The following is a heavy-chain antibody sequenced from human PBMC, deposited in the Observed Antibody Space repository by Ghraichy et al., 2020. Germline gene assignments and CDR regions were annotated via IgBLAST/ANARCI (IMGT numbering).Heavy chain of an antibody. J-gene: IGHJ6*02. Sequence: ASVKVSCKASGYTFINYGISWVRQAPGQGLKWMSWISVYTGAINYAQNFQGRVTMTTDTSTSTVYTQLRSLTSDDSAVYYCARGGLSVADGLDVWGQGTTVTVSS. CDR3: ARGGLSVADGLDV. CDR1: GYTFINYG. CDR2: ISVYTGAI. V-gene: IGHV1-18*01. D-gene: IGHD3-10*01.